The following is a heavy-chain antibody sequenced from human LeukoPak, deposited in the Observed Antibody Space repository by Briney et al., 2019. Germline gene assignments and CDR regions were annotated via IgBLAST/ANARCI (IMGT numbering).Heavy chain of an antibody. V-gene: IGHV1-2*02. CDR3: AREGTVTRLHWIDP. J-gene: IGHJ5*02. CDR1: GYTFTDYY. Sequence: ASVKVSCKASGYTFTDYYIHWVRQAPGQGLEWMGWINPNSGGTNHAQNFQGRVTMTRDTSISTAYMELSSLTSDDTAVYYCAREGTVTRLHWIDPWGQGTLVTVSS. D-gene: IGHD4-17*01. CDR2: INPNSGGT.